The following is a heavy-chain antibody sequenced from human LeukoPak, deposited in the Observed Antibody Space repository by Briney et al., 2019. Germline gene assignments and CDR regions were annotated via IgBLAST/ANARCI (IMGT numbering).Heavy chain of an antibody. Sequence: PGGSLRLSCAAAGFTFSNYGMHWVRQAPGKGRGWVAVISYDGSKKYYGDSVKGRFTISRDNSKSTLNLKMNSLRADDTAVYYCAKELGHHYDSGSSAFDIWGQGTMVTVSS. D-gene: IGHD3-10*01. V-gene: IGHV3-30*18. CDR3: AKELGHHYDSGSSAFDI. CDR2: ISYDGSKK. CDR1: GFTFSNYG. J-gene: IGHJ3*02.